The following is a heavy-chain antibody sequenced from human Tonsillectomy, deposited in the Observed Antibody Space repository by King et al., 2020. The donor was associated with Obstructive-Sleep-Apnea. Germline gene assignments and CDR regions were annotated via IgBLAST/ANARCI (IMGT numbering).Heavy chain of an antibody. CDR2: ISYSGST. V-gene: IGHV4-59*01. CDR1: GGSINSYY. J-gene: IGHJ4*02. CDR3: ARDRVGRDGYNRFDY. D-gene: IGHD5-24*01. Sequence: VQLQESGPGLVKPSETLSLTCTVSGGSINSYYWSWIRQTPGKGLEWIGYISYSGSTNYNPPLKSRVTISVDTAKNQFSRKLSSVTAADTAVYYWARDRVGRDGYNRFDYWGQGTLVTVSS.